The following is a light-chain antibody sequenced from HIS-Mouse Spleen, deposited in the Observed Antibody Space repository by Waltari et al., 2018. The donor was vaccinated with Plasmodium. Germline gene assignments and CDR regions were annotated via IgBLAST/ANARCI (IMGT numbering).Light chain of an antibody. Sequence: SYVLTQPPSVSVAPGQTARITCGGNNIGSKSVNWYQQKPGKAPVLVVYVDSDRLSGFPEVFSGSNSGNTATLTISRVEAGDEADYYCQVWDSSSDHVVFGGGTKLTVL. J-gene: IGLJ2*01. CDR3: QVWDSSSDHVV. V-gene: IGLV3-21*02. CDR1: NIGSKS. CDR2: VDS.